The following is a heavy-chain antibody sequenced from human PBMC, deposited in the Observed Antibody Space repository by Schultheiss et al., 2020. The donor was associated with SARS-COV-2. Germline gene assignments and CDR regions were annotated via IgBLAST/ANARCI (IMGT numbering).Heavy chain of an antibody. CDR1: GGSISTSNYY. CDR3: ARVRAYASGGGGFDY. V-gene: IGHV4-39*01. D-gene: IGHD6-19*01. CDR2: MYDSGST. J-gene: IGHJ4*02. Sequence: GSLRLSCTVSGGSISTSNYYWAWIRQPPGKGLEWIGSMYDSGSTNYNPSLKSRVTISVDTSKNQFSLKLSSVTAADTAVYYCARVRAYASGGGGFDYWGQGTLVTVSS.